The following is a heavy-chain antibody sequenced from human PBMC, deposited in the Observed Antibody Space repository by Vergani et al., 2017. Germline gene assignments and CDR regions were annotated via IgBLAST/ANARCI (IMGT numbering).Heavy chain of an antibody. CDR1: GFTFRNYA. CDR2: ISDNGGTT. CDR3: VRDVRVSRT. Sequence: EVQLLESRGGLAQPGGSLRLSCAASGFTFRNYAMTWVRQAPGKGLEWVSIISDNGGTTYYADSVKGRFTISRDTAKNSLYLDMSSLRAEDTAVYYCVRDVRVSRTGGKGTLVAVSS. J-gene: IGHJ3*01. V-gene: IGHV3-23*01. D-gene: IGHD2-2*01.